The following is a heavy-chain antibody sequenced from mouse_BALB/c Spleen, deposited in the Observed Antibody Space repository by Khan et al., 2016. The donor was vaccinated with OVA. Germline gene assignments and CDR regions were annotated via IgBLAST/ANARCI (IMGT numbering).Heavy chain of an antibody. J-gene: IGHJ4*01. D-gene: IGHD1-2*01. CDR3: ARTSTTAKGDYYAMDY. CDR2: ISSGGHYT. Sequence: EVQGVESGGDLVKPGGSLKLSCAASGFTFSSYGMSWVRQTLDKRLEWVATISSGGHYTYFPDSVRGRFTISRDNAKNTLYLQMSSLKSEDTAMYYCARTSTTAKGDYYAMDYWGQGTSVTVSS. CDR1: GFTFSSYG. V-gene: IGHV5-6*01.